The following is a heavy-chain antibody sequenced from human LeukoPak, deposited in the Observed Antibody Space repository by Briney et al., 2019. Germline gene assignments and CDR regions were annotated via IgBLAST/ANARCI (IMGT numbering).Heavy chain of an antibody. J-gene: IGHJ4*02. D-gene: IGHD1-26*01. CDR2: ISSSSYI. V-gene: IGHV3-21*01. CDR3: ARDASGSGFDY. Sequence: GGSLRLSCAASGFTFSSYSMNWVRQAPGKGLEWVSSISSSSYIYYADSVKGRFTISRDNAKNSLYLQMNSLRAEDTAVYYCARDASGSGFDYWGQGTLVTVSS. CDR1: GFTFSSYS.